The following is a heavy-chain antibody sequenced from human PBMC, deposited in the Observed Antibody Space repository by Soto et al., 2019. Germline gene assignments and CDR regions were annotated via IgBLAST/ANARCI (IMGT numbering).Heavy chain of an antibody. V-gene: IGHV1-46*01. J-gene: IGHJ1*01. D-gene: IGHD6-19*01. Sequence: QVQLVQSEAEVKKSGASVQVSCKASGYTFTNYYMHWVRQAPGQGLEWMGIINPSGGSTTYAQKFQGRVNMTRDTSTSTVYMELNSLRSEDTAVYYCARVRVEVTGTSYSQHWGQGTPVTVSS. CDR2: INPSGGST. CDR3: ARVRVEVTGTSYSQH. CDR1: GYTFTNYY.